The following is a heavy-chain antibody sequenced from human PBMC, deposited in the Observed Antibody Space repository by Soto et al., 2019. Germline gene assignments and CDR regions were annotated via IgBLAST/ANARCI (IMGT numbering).Heavy chain of an antibody. CDR2: IYYSGST. CDR1: GCSISSYF. V-gene: IGHV4-59*08. Sequence: QVQLQESGPGLVKPSETLSLTCTVSGCSISSYFWSWIRQPPGKGLEWLWYIYYSGSTNYNPSLKSRVTISVDTSKNQFSLKLSSVTAADTAVYYCAIVFYYCAESGMDVWGQGTTVTVSS. CDR3: AIVFYYCAESGMDV. J-gene: IGHJ6*02. D-gene: IGHD3-10*01.